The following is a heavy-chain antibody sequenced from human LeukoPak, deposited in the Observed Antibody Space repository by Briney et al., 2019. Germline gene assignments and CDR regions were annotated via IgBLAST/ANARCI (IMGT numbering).Heavy chain of an antibody. CDR1: GFTVSTNF. CDR3: AKGAASRGYTYVAN. J-gene: IGHJ4*02. CDR2: IYSGGST. Sequence: GGSLRLSCVVSGFTVSTNFMSWVRQAPGERLEWVSVIYSGGSTYYADSVKVRFTISRDNSNNTLYLEMNSLRAEDTAVYYCAKGAASRGYTYVANWGQGTLVTVSS. D-gene: IGHD5-18*01. V-gene: IGHV3-53*01.